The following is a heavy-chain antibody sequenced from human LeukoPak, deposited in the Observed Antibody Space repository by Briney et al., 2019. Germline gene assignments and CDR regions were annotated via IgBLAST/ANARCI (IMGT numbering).Heavy chain of an antibody. CDR1: GFTFSSYW. Sequence: TGGSLRLSCVASGFTFSSYWMHWVRQAPGKGLVWVSHIKSDGSRTNYADSVKGRFTISRDNAKNTVYLQMNSLRVEDTAVYYCGRGLRPVDYWGQGTLVTVSS. CDR2: IKSDGSRT. V-gene: IGHV3-74*01. J-gene: IGHJ4*02. CDR3: GRGLRPVDY.